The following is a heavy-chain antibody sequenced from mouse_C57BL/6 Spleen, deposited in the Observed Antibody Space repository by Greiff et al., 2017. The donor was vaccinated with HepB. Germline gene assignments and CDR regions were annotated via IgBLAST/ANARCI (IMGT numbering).Heavy chain of an antibody. Sequence: EVQLVESEGGLVQPGSSMKLSCTASGFTFSDYYMAWVRQVPEKGLEWVANINYDGSSTYYLDSLKSRFIISRDNAKNILYLQMSSLKSEDTATYYCARDHGWEGAMDYWGQGTSVTVSS. CDR3: ARDHGWEGAMDY. J-gene: IGHJ4*01. V-gene: IGHV5-16*01. D-gene: IGHD1-2*01. CDR1: GFTFSDYY. CDR2: INYDGSST.